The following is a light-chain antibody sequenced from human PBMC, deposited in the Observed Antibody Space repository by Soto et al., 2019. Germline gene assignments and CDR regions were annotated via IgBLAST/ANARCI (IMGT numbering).Light chain of an antibody. CDR2: EVV. CDR3: KSYAGSNTYV. J-gene: IGLJ1*01. CDR1: KNDVGFYDF. Sequence: QPPSASGSPGQSVTISCTGTKNDVGFYDFVSWYQHHPGKAPRLIIYEVVQRPSGVPDRFSGSKSGNTASLTVSGLQAADEADYFCKSYAGSNTYVFGSGTKV. V-gene: IGLV2-8*01.